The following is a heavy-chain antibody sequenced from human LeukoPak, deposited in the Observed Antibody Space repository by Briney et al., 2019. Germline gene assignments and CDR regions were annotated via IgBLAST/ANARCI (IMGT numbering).Heavy chain of an antibody. Sequence: GGSLRLSCAASGFTVSSNYMSWVRRTPGKRLEWVAHIKQDGSEKYSVDSVKGRFTISRDNAKSSLYLQMNSLRAEDTAVYYCARLFSGSYSFEYWGQGTLVTVSS. CDR3: ARLFSGSYSFEY. CDR2: IKQDGSEK. J-gene: IGHJ4*02. CDR1: GFTVSSNY. D-gene: IGHD1-26*01. V-gene: IGHV3-7*01.